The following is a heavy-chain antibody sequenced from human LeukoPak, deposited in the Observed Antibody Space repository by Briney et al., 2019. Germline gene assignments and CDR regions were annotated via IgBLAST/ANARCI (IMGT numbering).Heavy chain of an antibody. CDR3: ARDRGDWQHLVLDY. D-gene: IGHD6-13*01. J-gene: IGHJ4*02. Sequence: SVKVSCKASGGTFSSYAISWARQAPGQGLEWMGGIIPIFGTANYAQKFQGRVTITADESTSTAYMELSSLRSEDTAVYYCARDRGDWQHLVLDYWGQGTLVTVSS. CDR1: GGTFSSYA. V-gene: IGHV1-69*01. CDR2: IIPIFGTA.